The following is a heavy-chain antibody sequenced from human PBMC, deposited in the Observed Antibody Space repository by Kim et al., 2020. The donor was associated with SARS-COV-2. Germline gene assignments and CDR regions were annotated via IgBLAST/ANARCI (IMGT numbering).Heavy chain of an antibody. Sequence: SETLSLTCTVSGGSISSSSYYWGWIRQPPGKGLEWIGSIYYSGSTYYNPSLKSRVTISVDTSKNQFSLKLSSVTAADTAVYYCARPGGGSYRMTNWFDPWGQGTLVTVSS. J-gene: IGHJ5*02. D-gene: IGHD3-16*02. V-gene: IGHV4-39*01. CDR1: GGSISSSSYY. CDR3: ARPGGGSYRMTNWFDP. CDR2: IYYSGST.